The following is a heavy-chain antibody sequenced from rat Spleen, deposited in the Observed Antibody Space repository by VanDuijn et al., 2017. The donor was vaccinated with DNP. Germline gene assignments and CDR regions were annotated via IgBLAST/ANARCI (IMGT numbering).Heavy chain of an antibody. CDR2: IWTGGST. Sequence: QVQLQESGPGLVQPSQTLSLACTVSGFSLTSFPVHWVRQSSGKGLEWMGVIWTGGSTEYNSALKSRLSISRDTSKSQVFLKMNSLQTEDTATYYCARDRLGAMDAWGQGTSVTVSS. CDR3: ARDRLGAMDA. CDR1: GFSLTSFP. J-gene: IGHJ4*01. D-gene: IGHD5-1*01. V-gene: IGHV2-43*01.